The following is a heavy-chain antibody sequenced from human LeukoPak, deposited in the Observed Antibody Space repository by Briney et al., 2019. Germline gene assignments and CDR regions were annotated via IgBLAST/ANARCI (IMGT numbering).Heavy chain of an antibody. Sequence: SETLSLTCTVSGGSITTSSYFWGSIRRPPGKGLEWIGSIYYSGSTYYNPSLESRVTISLDTSKNQFSLKLSSVTAADTAVYYCARRHSGSFDSWGQGTLVTVSS. CDR1: GGSITTSSYF. J-gene: IGHJ4*02. CDR2: IYYSGST. CDR3: ARRHSGSFDS. D-gene: IGHD1-26*01. V-gene: IGHV4-39*01.